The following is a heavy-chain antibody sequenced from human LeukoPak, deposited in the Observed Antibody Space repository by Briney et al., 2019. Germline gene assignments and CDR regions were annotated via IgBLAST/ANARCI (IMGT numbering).Heavy chain of an antibody. CDR1: GGSISSYY. V-gene: IGHV4-59*01. Sequence: SETLSLTCTVSGGSISSYYWSWIRQPPGKGLEWIGYIYYSGSTNYNPSLKSRVTISVDTSKNQFSLKLSSVTAADTAVYHCARVVVRDANNYKDYWGQGTLVTVSS. J-gene: IGHJ4*02. CDR2: IYYSGST. D-gene: IGHD5-24*01. CDR3: ARVVVRDANNYKDY.